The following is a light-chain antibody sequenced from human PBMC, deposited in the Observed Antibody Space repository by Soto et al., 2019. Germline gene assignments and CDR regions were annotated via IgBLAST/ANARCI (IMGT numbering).Light chain of an antibody. CDR2: GAS. CDR1: QSVSSSY. J-gene: IGKJ2*01. Sequence: EIVLTQSPGTLSLSPGERATLSCRASQSVSSSYLAWYQQKPGQAPRLLIYGASSRATGIPDRFSGSGSGTDFPITSSRLEPEEFAVYYCQQYGSSPPYTFGQGTKREIK. CDR3: QQYGSSPPYT. V-gene: IGKV3-20*01.